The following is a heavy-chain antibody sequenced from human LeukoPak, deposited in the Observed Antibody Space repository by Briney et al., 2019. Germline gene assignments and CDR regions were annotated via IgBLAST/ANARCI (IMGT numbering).Heavy chain of an antibody. CDR3: ATGRDGYNLDY. D-gene: IGHD5-24*01. V-gene: IGHV3-23*01. CDR2: IRGSGGST. CDR1: RFTFSSYG. Sequence: GGSLRLSCAASRFTFSSYGMSWVRQAPGKGLEWVSAIRGSGGSTYYADSVKGRFTISRDNSKNTLYLQMHSLRAEDTAVYYCATGRDGYNLDYWGQGTLVTVSS. J-gene: IGHJ4*02.